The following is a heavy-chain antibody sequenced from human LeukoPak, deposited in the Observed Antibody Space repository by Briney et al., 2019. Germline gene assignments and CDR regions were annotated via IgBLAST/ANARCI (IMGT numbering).Heavy chain of an antibody. V-gene: IGHV4-59*01. J-gene: IGHJ4*02. D-gene: IGHD3-10*01. CDR1: GDSISTYY. Sequence: SETLSLTCTVSGDSISTYYWSWIRQPPGKGLEWIGYLYNSESTNYNPSLKSRVTISVDTSKNQFSLNLSSVTAADTAVYYCARAVGVRGGDPHFDYWGQGTLVTVSS. CDR2: LYNSEST. CDR3: ARAVGVRGGDPHFDY.